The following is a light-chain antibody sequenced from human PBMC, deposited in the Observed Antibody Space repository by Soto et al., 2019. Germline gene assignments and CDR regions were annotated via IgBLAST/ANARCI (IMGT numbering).Light chain of an antibody. CDR1: SNDVGGYNY. CDR3: SSYAGSNNL. Sequence: QSALTQPPSASGSPGQSVTISCTGTSNDVGGYNYVSWYQQHPGKAPKLMIYEVSKRPSGVPDRFSGSKSGNTASLTVSGLQAEDEADYYCSSYAGSNNLFGGGTKLTVL. V-gene: IGLV2-8*01. CDR2: EVS. J-gene: IGLJ2*01.